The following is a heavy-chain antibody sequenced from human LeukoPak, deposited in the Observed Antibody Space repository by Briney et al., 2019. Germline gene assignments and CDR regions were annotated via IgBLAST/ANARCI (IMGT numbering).Heavy chain of an antibody. CDR2: IYSGGST. Sequence: GGSLRLSCAASGFTVSSNYMSWVRQAPGKGLEWVSVIYSGGSTYYADSVKGRFTISRHNSKNTLYLQMNSLRAEDTAVYYCARQPGGYEYYFDYWGQGTLVTASS. V-gene: IGHV3-53*04. D-gene: IGHD5-12*01. CDR3: ARQPGGYEYYFDY. J-gene: IGHJ4*02. CDR1: GFTVSSNY.